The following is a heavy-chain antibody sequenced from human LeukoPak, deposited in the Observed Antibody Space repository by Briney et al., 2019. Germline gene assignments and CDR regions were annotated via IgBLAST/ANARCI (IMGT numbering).Heavy chain of an antibody. Sequence: SETLPLTCTVSGGSISSSSHYWGWIRQPPGKGLEWIGSMYYRGSTYHNPSLKSRVTISVDTSKNQFSLKLSSVTAADTAVYYCATTTIRLGYWGQGTLVTVSS. V-gene: IGHV4-39*07. CDR3: ATTTIRLGY. J-gene: IGHJ4*02. CDR2: MYYRGST. D-gene: IGHD1-26*01. CDR1: GGSISSSSHY.